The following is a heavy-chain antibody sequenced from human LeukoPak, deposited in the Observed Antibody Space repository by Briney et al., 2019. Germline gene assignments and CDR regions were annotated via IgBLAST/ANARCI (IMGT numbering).Heavy chain of an antibody. Sequence: GGSLRLSCAASGFTFNTYSMNWVRQAPGKGLEWVSYISDSSRKIYYADSLKGRFSISRDNARNSLYLQISSLRAEDTAVYYCAREVVATASAFDCWGQGTLVTVSS. CDR1: GFTFNTYS. V-gene: IGHV3-48*04. CDR2: ISDSSRKI. D-gene: IGHD2-21*01. CDR3: AREVVATASAFDC. J-gene: IGHJ4*02.